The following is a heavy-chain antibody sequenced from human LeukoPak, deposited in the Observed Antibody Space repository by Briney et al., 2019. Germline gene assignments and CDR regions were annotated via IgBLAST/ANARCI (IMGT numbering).Heavy chain of an antibody. CDR2: IIPIFGTA. Sequence: SVKVPCKASGGTFSSYAISRVRQAPGQGLEWMGGIIPIFGTANYAQKFQGRVTITADESTSTAYMELSSLRSEDTAVYYCARAYTAMASNDYYYGMDVWGQGTTVTVSS. D-gene: IGHD5-18*01. CDR1: GGTFSSYA. J-gene: IGHJ6*02. V-gene: IGHV1-69*13. CDR3: ARAYTAMASNDYYYGMDV.